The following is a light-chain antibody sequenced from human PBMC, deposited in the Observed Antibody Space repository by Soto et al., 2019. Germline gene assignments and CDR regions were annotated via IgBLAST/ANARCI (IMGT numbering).Light chain of an antibody. CDR1: SSDIGGYNY. Sequence: QSVLTQPASVSESPGQSITISCAGTSSDIGGYNYVSWYQQHPDKAPKLMIYGVTNRPSGVSDRFSGSKSGNTASLTISGLQAEDEADYYCCSYAGSSTYVFGTGTKVTVL. CDR3: CSYAGSSTYV. V-gene: IGLV2-23*02. CDR2: GVT. J-gene: IGLJ1*01.